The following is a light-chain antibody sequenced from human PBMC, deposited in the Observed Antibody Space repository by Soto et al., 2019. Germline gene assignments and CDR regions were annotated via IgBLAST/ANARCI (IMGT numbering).Light chain of an antibody. CDR3: QVWDGSTHHLV. Sequence: SYELTQPPSVSVAPGRTAIITCGGSKVGSKSVHWYQQKPGQAPVLVIYYDVVRPSGIPERFSGSNSGDTATLTIASVEAGDEADYYCQVWDGSTHHLVFGGRTKVTVL. V-gene: IGLV3-21*04. J-gene: IGLJ3*02. CDR2: YDV. CDR1: KVGSKS.